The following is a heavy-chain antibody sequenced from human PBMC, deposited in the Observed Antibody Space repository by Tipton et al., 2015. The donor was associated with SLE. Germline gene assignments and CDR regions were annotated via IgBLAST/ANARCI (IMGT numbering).Heavy chain of an antibody. CDR3: TRGGRGDGANPFDP. Sequence: TLSLTCTVSGGSINNSYYYWAWIRQPPGKGLEWIGSIYYSGSTFNNPSLKSRVTISADTSKNQFSLKLTSVTVADTAVYYCTRGGRGDGANPFDPWGQGTLVTVSS. CDR1: GGSINNSYYY. CDR2: IYYSGST. V-gene: IGHV4-39*07. D-gene: IGHD4/OR15-4a*01. J-gene: IGHJ5*02.